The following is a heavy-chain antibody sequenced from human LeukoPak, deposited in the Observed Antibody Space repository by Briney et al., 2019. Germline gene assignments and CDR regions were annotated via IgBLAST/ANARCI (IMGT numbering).Heavy chain of an antibody. CDR3: ARGGYYYDN. CDR2: MNPNSNNT. CDR1: GYTFTSYD. J-gene: IGHJ4*02. Sequence: ASVKVSCKASGYTFTSYDITWVRQATGQGLEWMGWMNPNSNNTGYAQKFQGRITKTWNTSISTAYMELSSLRSEDTAVYYCARGGYYYDNWGQGTLVTVSS. D-gene: IGHD6-13*01. V-gene: IGHV1-8*01.